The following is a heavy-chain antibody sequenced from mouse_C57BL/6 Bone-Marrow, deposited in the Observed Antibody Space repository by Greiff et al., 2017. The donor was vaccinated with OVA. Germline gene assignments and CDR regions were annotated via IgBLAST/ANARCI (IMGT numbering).Heavy chain of an antibody. Sequence: EVQLQQSGAELVRPGASVKLSCTASGFNIKDDYMHWVKQRPEQGLEWIGWIDPENGDTEYATKFQGKATITADTSSNTAYLQLSSLTSEDTAVYDCTTVNYYDMDYWGKGTSVTVSS. CDR3: TTVNYYDMDY. V-gene: IGHV14-4*01. J-gene: IGHJ4*01. CDR1: GFNIKDDY. CDR2: IDPENGDT.